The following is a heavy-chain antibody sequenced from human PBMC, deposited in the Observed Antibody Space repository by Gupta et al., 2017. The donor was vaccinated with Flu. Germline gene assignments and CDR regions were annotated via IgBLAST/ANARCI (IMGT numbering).Heavy chain of an antibody. V-gene: IGHV3-11*01. CDR3: ARETVHRDGMDV. J-gene: IGHJ6*02. Sequence: FSDYYMSWIRQAPGKGLEWVSYISSSSSTIDDADSVKGRFTISRDNAKNSLYLQINSLTAEDTAVYYWARETVHRDGMDVWGQGTTVTVSS. CDR1: FSDYY. CDR2: ISSSSSTI.